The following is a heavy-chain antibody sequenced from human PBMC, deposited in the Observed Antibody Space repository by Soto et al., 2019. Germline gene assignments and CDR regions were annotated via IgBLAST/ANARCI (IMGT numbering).Heavy chain of an antibody. CDR3: ARERSRGWFDP. J-gene: IGHJ5*02. CDR2: IYYSGST. Sequence: PSETLSLTCKVSGGSISSYYWSWIRQPPGKGLEWIGYIYYSGSTNYNPSLKSRVTISVDTSKNQFSLKLSSVTAAERAVYYCARERSRGWFDPGGQGPRVTSPQ. CDR1: GGSISSYY. V-gene: IGHV4-59*01.